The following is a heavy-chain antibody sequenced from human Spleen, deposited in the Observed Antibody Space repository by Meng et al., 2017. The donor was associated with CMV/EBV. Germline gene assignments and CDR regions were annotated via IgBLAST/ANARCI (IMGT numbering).Heavy chain of an antibody. D-gene: IGHD3-10*01. CDR1: GGSIDSGSHF. CDR2: AFYSGSP. J-gene: IGHJ4*02. CDR3: ASESPYGSGSYYNPPLGY. V-gene: IGHV4-39*07. Sequence: ESLKISCAVSGGSIDSGSHFWGWVRQPPGKGLEWIGSAFYSGSPYYNPSLKSRVSISVVTSKNQFSLTLTSVTAADTAVYYCASESPYGSGSYYNPPLGYWGQGTLVTVSS.